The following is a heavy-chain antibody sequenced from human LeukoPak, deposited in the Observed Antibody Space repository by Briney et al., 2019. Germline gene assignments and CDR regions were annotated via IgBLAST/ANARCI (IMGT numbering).Heavy chain of an antibody. J-gene: IGHJ4*02. Sequence: SETLSLTCAVYGGSLSGYYWSWIRQPPGKGLEWIGEINHSGSTNYNPSLKSRVTISVDTSKNQFSLKLSSVTAADTAVYYCARRRGSSRVDYWGQGTLVTVSS. CDR2: INHSGST. CDR1: GGSLSGYY. CDR3: ARRRGSSRVDY. D-gene: IGHD3-16*01. V-gene: IGHV4-34*01.